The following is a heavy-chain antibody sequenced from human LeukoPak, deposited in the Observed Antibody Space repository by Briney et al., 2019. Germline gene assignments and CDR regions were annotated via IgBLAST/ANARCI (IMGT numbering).Heavy chain of an antibody. V-gene: IGHV4-34*01. J-gene: IGHJ3*02. CDR3: ARMRGDIVVVVAATASAFDI. CDR2: INHSGST. Sequence: SETLSLTCAVYGGSFSGYYWSWIRQPPGKGLEWIGEINHSGSTNYNPSHKSRVTISVDTSKNQFSLKLSSVTAADTAVYYCARMRGDIVVVVAATASAFDIWGQGTMVTVSS. CDR1: GGSFSGYY. D-gene: IGHD2-15*01.